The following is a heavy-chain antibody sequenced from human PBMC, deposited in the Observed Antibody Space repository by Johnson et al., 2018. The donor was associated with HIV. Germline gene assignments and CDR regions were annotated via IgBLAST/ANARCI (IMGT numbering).Heavy chain of an antibody. J-gene: IGHJ3*02. V-gene: IGHV3-7*01. CDR1: GFIFGMYS. Sequence: MQLVESGGGLVQPGGSLRPSCAASGFIFGMYSMSWVRQAPGRGLERVANIKQDGSEKYYVDSVKGRFTMSRDNSKNTLYLQMKSLRAEDTAIYYCAKDDNLGVWYSDAFDIWGQGTVVTVSS. D-gene: IGHD2-21*02. CDR2: IKQDGSEK. CDR3: AKDDNLGVWYSDAFDI.